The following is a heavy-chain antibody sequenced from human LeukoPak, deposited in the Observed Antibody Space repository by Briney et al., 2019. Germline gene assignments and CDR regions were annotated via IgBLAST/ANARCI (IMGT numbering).Heavy chain of an antibody. CDR2: IRSKANSYAT. CDR3: TRQYRRFDAFEI. D-gene: IGHD1-1*01. J-gene: IGHJ3*02. V-gene: IGHV3-73*01. CDR1: GFTFSGSA. Sequence: PGGSLRLSCAASGFTFSGSAMHWVRQAPGKGLEWVGRIRSKANSYATAYAASVKGRFTISRDDSKNTAYLQMNSLKTEDTAVYYCTRQYRRFDAFEIWGQGTMVTVSS.